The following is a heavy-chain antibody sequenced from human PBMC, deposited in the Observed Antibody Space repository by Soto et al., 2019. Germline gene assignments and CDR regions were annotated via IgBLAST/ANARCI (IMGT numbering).Heavy chain of an antibody. D-gene: IGHD2-21*01. V-gene: IGHV3-74*01. J-gene: IGHJ6*02. CDR2: INRDGSVT. Sequence: GSLILSCKVARVTYSTAGMHWVRQAPGKGLVWVSSINRDGSVTNYADSVKGRFTISRDSAEKTLYLQINSLRAYDTGGYYCVRADIVVGPYMRIRGQGPRVTVS. CDR3: VRADIVVGPYMRI. CDR1: RVTYSTAG.